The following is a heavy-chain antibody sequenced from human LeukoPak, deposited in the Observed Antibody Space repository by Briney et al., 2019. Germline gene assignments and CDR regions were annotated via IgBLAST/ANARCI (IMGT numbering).Heavy chain of an antibody. D-gene: IGHD6-19*01. CDR1: GFTFTNYA. CDR3: TRGGLTVAGTFDS. V-gene: IGHV3-30*02. J-gene: IGHJ4*02. CDR2: MRYDESNT. Sequence: GGSLRLSCTASGFTFTNYAMNWVRQAPGKGLEWISFMRYDESNTQYADSVKGRFIISRDNSRNTLYLQMNSLRSEDTAVYYCTRGGLTVAGTFDSWGQGTRVTVSS.